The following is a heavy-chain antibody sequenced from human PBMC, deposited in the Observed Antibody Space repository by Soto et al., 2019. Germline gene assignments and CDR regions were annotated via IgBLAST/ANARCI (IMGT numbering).Heavy chain of an antibody. CDR1: GGSISSYY. V-gene: IGHV4-59*01. CDR3: ATNGYNYPNWFDP. Sequence: SETLSLTCTVSGGSISSYYWSWIRQPPGKGLEWIGYIHYSGSTNYNPSLKSRVTISLDTSKNQFSLKLTSVTAADTAIYYCATNGYNYPNWFDPWGQGTLVTV. CDR2: IHYSGST. J-gene: IGHJ5*02. D-gene: IGHD3-22*01.